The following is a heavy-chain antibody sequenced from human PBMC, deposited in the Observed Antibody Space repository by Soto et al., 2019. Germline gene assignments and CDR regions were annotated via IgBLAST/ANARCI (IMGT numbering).Heavy chain of an antibody. CDR3: ARVGVYCSSTTCYRWVDP. CDR1: GYTFTTYD. V-gene: IGHV1-18*04. Sequence: QFQLVQSGAEVKKPGASVKVSCKASGYTFTTYDISWVRQAPGQGLEWMGRISAYNGNTNYAQKLQGRVTMTTDTSTSTAYMELRSLRSDDTAVYYCARVGVYCSSTTCYRWVDPWGQGTLVTVSS. CDR2: ISAYNGNT. J-gene: IGHJ5*02. D-gene: IGHD2-2*01.